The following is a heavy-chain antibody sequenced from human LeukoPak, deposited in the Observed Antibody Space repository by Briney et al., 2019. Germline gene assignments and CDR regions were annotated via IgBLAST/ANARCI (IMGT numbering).Heavy chain of an antibody. J-gene: IGHJ3*02. CDR1: GGSISTSNYY. CDR2: IFYSRST. CDR3: ARAKDSSGYLVPIDAFDI. D-gene: IGHD3-22*01. Sequence: SETLSLTCTVSGGSISTSNYYWGWIRQPPGKGLEWIGNIFYSRSTYYSPSVKSRVTISLDTSRNQFSLKLNSVTAAETAVYYCARAKDSSGYLVPIDAFDIWGQGTMVTVSS. V-gene: IGHV4-39*07.